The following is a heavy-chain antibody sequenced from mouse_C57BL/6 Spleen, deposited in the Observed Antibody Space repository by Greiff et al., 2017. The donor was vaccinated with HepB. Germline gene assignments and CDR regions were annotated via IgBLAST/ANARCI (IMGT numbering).Heavy chain of an antibody. J-gene: IGHJ3*01. CDR2: IHPNSGST. D-gene: IGHD1-1*01. CDR3: AREEDGSSLAY. CDR1: GYTFTSYW. Sequence: VQLQQPGAELVKPGASVKLSCKASGYTFTSYWMHWVKQRPGQGLEWIGMIHPNSGSTNYNEKFKSKATLTVDKSSSTAYMQLSSLTSEDSAVYYCAREEDGSSLAYWGQGTLVTVSA. V-gene: IGHV1-64*01.